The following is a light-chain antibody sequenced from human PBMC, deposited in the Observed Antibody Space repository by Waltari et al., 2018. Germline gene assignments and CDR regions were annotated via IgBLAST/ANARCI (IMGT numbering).Light chain of an antibody. V-gene: IGLV1-40*01. CDR1: SSNIRAGYD. J-gene: IGLJ2*01. Sequence: QSVLTQPPSVSGAPGQRVTIYCTGSSSNIRAGYDVHWYQQLPGTAPKLLIYGNSNRPSGVPDRFSGSKSGTSASLAITGLQAEDEADYYCQSYDSSLSVVFGGGTKLTVL. CDR2: GNS. CDR3: QSYDSSLSVV.